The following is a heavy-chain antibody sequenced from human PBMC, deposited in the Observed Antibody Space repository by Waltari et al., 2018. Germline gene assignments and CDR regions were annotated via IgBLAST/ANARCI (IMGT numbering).Heavy chain of an antibody. CDR1: GGSIRSSGYY. Sequence: QLQLQESGPGLVKSSETLSLTFTGSGGSIRSSGYYWGWIRPPPGKGLEWLGTIDYSGNTYYNPSLKSRVTISVDTSKRQFSLKLNSVTAADTAVYYCVRDFGDHRTDYWGQGTLVTVSS. CDR3: VRDFGDHRTDY. CDR2: IDYSGNT. J-gene: IGHJ4*02. V-gene: IGHV4-39*02. D-gene: IGHD4-17*01.